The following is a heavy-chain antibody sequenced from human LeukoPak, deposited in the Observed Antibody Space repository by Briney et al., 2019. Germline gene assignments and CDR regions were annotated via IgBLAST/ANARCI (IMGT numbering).Heavy chain of an antibody. CDR3: ARGPRIAVAGI. CDR2: INHSGST. J-gene: IGHJ4*02. D-gene: IGHD6-19*01. V-gene: IGHV4-34*01. CDR1: GGSISSYY. Sequence: SETLSLTCTVSGGSISSYYWSWIRQPPGKGLEWIGEINHSGSTNYNPSLKSRVTISVDTSKNQFSLKLSSVTAADTAVYYCARGPRIAVAGIWGQGTLVTVSS.